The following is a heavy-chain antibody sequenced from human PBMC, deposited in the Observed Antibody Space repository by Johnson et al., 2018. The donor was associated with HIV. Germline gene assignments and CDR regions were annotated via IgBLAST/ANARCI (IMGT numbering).Heavy chain of an antibody. CDR3: TTPGDRWYTLGGEAAFDI. CDR1: GFTFSGSA. D-gene: IGHD2-15*01. V-gene: IGHV3-73*02. J-gene: IGHJ3*02. CDR2: IRSKANSYAT. Sequence: VQLVESGGGLVQPGGSLKLSCAASGFTFSGSAMHWVRQASGKGLEWVGRIRSKANSYATAYAASVKGRFTISRDDSSNTLYLQMHGLKTEETAVYYGTTPGDRWYTLGGEAAFDIWGQGTMVTVSS.